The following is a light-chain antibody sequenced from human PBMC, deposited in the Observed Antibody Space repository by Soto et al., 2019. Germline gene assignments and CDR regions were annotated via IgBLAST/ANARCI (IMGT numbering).Light chain of an antibody. Sequence: QSVLTQPASVSGSPGQSITISCTGTISDVGTYNYVSWYQQHPGNAPNLMIYEVTNRPSGVSDRFSGSKSGNTASLTISGLQAEDEADYYCSSYTSSSTYVFGTGTKLTVL. CDR2: EVT. V-gene: IGLV2-14*01. J-gene: IGLJ1*01. CDR3: SSYTSSSTYV. CDR1: ISDVGTYNY.